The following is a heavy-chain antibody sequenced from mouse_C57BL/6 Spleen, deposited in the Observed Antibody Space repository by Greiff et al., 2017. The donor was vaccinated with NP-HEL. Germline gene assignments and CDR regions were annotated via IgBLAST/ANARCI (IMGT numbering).Heavy chain of an antibody. CDR1: GYTFTDYY. CDR2: IYPGSGNT. CDR3: ARDRYCDY. Sequence: VKLQESGAELVRPGASVKLSCKASGYTFTDYYINWVKQRPGQGLEWIARIYPGSGNTYYNEKFKGKATLTAEKSSSTAYMQLSSLTSEDSAVYFCARDRYCDYWGQGTTLTVSS. J-gene: IGHJ2*01. V-gene: IGHV1-76*01.